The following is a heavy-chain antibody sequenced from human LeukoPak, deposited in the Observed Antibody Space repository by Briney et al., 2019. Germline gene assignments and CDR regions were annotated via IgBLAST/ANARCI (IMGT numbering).Heavy chain of an antibody. CDR3: AKYSIVPRGGFDP. J-gene: IGHJ5*02. D-gene: IGHD3-16*02. CDR2: MSGSGDST. V-gene: IGHV3-23*01. Sequence: TGGSLRLSCAASGFTFSSYAMSWVRQAPGKGLEWVSAMSGSGDSTYYADSVKGRFTISRDNSKNTLYLQMNSLRAEDTAVYYCAKYSIVPRGGFDPWGQGTLVTVSS. CDR1: GFTFSSYA.